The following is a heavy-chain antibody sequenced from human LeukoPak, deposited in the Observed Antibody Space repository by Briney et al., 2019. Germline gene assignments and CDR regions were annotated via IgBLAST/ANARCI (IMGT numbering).Heavy chain of an antibody. CDR2: ISWNSGSI. CDR3: AKGDQGYCSSTSCYMDN. D-gene: IGHD2-2*02. V-gene: IGHV3-9*03. CDR1: GFIFDDYA. J-gene: IGHJ4*02. Sequence: GGSLRLSCAASGFIFDDYAMHWVRQAPGKGLEWVSGISWNSGSIDYADSVKGRFTISRDNAKNSLYLQMNSLRAEDMAVYYCAKGDQGYCSSTSCYMDNWGQGTLVTVSS.